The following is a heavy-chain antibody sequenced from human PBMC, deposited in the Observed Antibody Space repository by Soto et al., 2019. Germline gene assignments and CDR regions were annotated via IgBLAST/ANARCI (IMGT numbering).Heavy chain of an antibody. CDR1: GFSFSNYN. D-gene: IGHD3-3*01. V-gene: IGHV3-48*02. CDR3: ARDFGHGYYLDY. Sequence: GGSLRLSCVASGFSFSNYNMNWGRQAPGKGLEWVSNITDSSDTVHYADSVRGRFTISRDTAESSLYLQMNSLRDEDTAVYFCARDFGHGYYLDYWGRGTLVTVSS. CDR2: ITDSSDTV. J-gene: IGHJ4*02.